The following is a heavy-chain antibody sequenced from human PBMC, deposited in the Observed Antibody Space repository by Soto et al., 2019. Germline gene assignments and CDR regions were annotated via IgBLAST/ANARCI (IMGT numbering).Heavy chain of an antibody. CDR1: GRLFISYS. CDR3: ARDRCSSTSCARGNWYFDL. CDR2: IIPSIGLA. D-gene: IGHD2-2*01. V-gene: IGHV1-69*04. Sequence: SVKVSCKASGRLFISYSISWVRQAPGQGLEWMGRIIPSIGLANYAQKFQGRVTITADKSTSTAFMDLSSLGPEDTATYYCARDRCSSTSCARGNWYFDLWGRGTLVTVSS. J-gene: IGHJ2*01.